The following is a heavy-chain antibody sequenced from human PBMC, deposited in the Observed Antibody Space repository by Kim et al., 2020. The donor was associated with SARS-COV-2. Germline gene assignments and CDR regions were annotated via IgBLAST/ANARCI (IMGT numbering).Heavy chain of an antibody. J-gene: IGHJ4*02. CDR3: TTVFEY. Sequence: KNAGTDTFYAASVGGRFTISRDNTKNPVYLQLNSLGAEDTAVYYCTTVFEYWGQGTLVIVSS. CDR2: KNAGTDT. V-gene: IGHV3-74*01.